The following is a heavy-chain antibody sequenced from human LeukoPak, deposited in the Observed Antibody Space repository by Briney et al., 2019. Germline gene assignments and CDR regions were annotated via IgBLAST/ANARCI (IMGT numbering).Heavy chain of an antibody. J-gene: IGHJ4*02. CDR1: GFTFTTHW. D-gene: IGHD4-23*01. V-gene: IGHV5-51*01. CDR2: IYPGDSDT. Sequence: GESLKISCQGSGFTFTTHWIGWVGQMPGKGLEWMGIIYPGDSDTKYSPSFQGQVSISADRSIRTAYLQWTSLKASDTAMYYCARSDYGGNSFDYWGQGTLVTVSS. CDR3: ARSDYGGNSFDY.